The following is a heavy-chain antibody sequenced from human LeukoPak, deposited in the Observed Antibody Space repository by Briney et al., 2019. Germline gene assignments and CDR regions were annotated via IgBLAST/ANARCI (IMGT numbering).Heavy chain of an antibody. J-gene: IGHJ6*02. Sequence: ASVKVSCKASGYTFTGYYMHWVRQAPGQGLEWMGWINPNSGGTNYAQKFQGRVTMTRGTSISTAYMELSRLRSDDTAVYYCANLGYCSSTSCYYYYGMDVWGQGTTVTVSS. CDR2: INPNSGGT. V-gene: IGHV1-2*02. D-gene: IGHD2-2*01. CDR3: ANLGYCSSTSCYYYYGMDV. CDR1: GYTFTGYY.